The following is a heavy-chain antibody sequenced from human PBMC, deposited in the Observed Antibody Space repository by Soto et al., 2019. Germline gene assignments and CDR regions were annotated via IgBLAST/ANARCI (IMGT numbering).Heavy chain of an antibody. Sequence: EVQLLESGGGLVQPGGSLRLSCAASGFTFSSYAMSWVRQSPGKGLEWVSAISGSGGSTYYADSVKGRFTISRDNSKDTLYLQMNSLRAEETAVYYCVLWPPYYFDYWGQGTLVTVSS. CDR2: ISGSGGST. D-gene: IGHD3-10*01. CDR1: GFTFSSYA. CDR3: VLWPPYYFDY. V-gene: IGHV3-23*01. J-gene: IGHJ4*02.